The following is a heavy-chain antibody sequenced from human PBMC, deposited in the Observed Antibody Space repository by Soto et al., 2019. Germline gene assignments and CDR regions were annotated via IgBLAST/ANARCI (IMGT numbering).Heavy chain of an antibody. CDR3: ATLRNGYGGKGS. CDR1: GGSIHTYY. CDR2: ISDGGSP. J-gene: IGHJ4*02. Sequence: PSETLSLTCNVSGGSIHTYYWNWIRQSPGKGLEWIGYISDGGSPNYNPSLKSRVTISVDTSKNQFDLKLTSVTAADTAVYFCATLRNGYGGKGSWGQGTMVTVSS. D-gene: IGHD4-17*01. V-gene: IGHV4-59*01.